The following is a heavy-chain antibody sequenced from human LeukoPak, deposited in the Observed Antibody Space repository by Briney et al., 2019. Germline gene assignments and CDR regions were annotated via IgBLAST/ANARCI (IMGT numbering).Heavy chain of an antibody. Sequence: GASVKVSCKASGYSFTSYDINWVRQATGQGLEWMGWMNPNSGNTGYTQKFQGRVTMTRNTSISTAYMELSSLRSEDTAVYYCARAGYCSRTSCSWFDPWGQGTLVTVSS. V-gene: IGHV1-8*01. CDR2: MNPNSGNT. CDR3: ARAGYCSRTSCSWFDP. D-gene: IGHD2-2*01. CDR1: GYSFTSYD. J-gene: IGHJ5*02.